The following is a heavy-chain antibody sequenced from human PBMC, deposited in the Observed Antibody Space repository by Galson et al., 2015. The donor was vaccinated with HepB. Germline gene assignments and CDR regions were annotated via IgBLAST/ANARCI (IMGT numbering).Heavy chain of an antibody. Sequence: SLRLSCAASGFTFSSYGMHWVRQAPGKGLEWVAVIWYDGSNKYYADSVKGRFTISRDNSKNTLYLQMNSLRAEDTAVYYCAREHSSGWYTLYYFDYWGQGTLVTVSS. V-gene: IGHV3-33*01. D-gene: IGHD6-19*01. CDR3: AREHSSGWYTLYYFDY. J-gene: IGHJ4*02. CDR1: GFTFSSYG. CDR2: IWYDGSNK.